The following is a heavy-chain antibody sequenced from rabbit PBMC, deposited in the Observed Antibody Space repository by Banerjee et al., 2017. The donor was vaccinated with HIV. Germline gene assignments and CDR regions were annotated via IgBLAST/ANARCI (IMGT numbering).Heavy chain of an antibody. J-gene: IGHJ4*01. V-gene: IGHV1S45*01. Sequence: QEQLVESGGGLVTLGGSLKLSCKASEIDFSRYGISWVRQAPGKGLEWIACINSNTGNTVYATWAKGPFTISKTSSTTVTLQMTSLTAADTATYFCARDLAGVIGWNFNLWGQGTLVTVS. CDR2: INSNTGNT. CDR1: EIDFSRYG. CDR3: ARDLAGVIGWNFNL. D-gene: IGHD4-1*01.